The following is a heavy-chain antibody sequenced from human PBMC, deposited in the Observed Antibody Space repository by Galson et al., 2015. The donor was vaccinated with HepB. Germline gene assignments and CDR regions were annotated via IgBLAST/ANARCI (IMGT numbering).Heavy chain of an antibody. CDR2: TRNRANSYTT. V-gene: IGHV3-72*01. CDR1: GFTFSDYY. D-gene: IGHD3-22*01. J-gene: IGHJ4*02. CDR3: ARSSRDSRGHYNFDY. Sequence: SLRLSCAASGFTFSDYYMDWVRQAPGKGLEWVARTRNRANSYTTEYAASVKGRFTISRDDSRNSLSLQMNSLKTEDTAVYYCARSSRDSRGHYNFDYWGQGTLVTVSS.